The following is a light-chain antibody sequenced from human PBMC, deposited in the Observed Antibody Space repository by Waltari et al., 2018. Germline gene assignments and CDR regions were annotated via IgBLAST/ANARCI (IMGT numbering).Light chain of an antibody. CDR3: LQYDSNPRT. CDR2: AAS. V-gene: IGKV1-17*01. Sequence: DIQMTQSPSSLSASAGDRVTITCRASQGISTYLNWYQQKPGKAPKRLIYAASSLESGVPSRFSGSGSVTDFTLTISSLQPEDFATYYCLQYDSNPRTFGQGTKVEIK. J-gene: IGKJ1*01. CDR1: QGISTY.